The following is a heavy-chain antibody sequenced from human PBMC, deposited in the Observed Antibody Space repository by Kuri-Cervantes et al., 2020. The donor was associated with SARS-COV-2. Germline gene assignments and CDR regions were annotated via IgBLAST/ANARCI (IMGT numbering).Heavy chain of an antibody. D-gene: IGHD2-15*01. V-gene: IGHV3-30-3*01. CDR1: GFTFSSYA. CDR2: ISYDGSNK. CDR3: ARPQGYCSGGSCPDAFDI. J-gene: IGHJ3*02. Sequence: GSLRLSCAASGFTFSSYAMHWVRQAPGKGLEWVAVISYDGSNKYYADSVKGRFTISRDNSKNTLYLQMNSLRAEDTAVYYCARPQGYCSGGSCPDAFDIWGQGTMVTDSS.